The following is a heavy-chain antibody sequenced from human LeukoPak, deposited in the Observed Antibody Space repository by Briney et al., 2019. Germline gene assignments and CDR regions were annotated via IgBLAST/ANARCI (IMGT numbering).Heavy chain of an antibody. J-gene: IGHJ4*02. CDR1: GFTFSSYG. CDR2: ISYDGSHK. Sequence: PGGSLRLSCAASGFTFSSYGMHWVRQAPGKGLEWVAVISYDGSHKYYADSVKGRFTISRDNAKNTLYLQMNSLRAEDTAVYYCARGGSANFDYWGQGSLVTVSS. CDR3: ARGGSANFDY. D-gene: IGHD3-16*01. V-gene: IGHV3-30*03.